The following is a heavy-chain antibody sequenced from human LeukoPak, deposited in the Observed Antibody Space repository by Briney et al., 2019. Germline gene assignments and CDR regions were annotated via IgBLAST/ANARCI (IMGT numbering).Heavy chain of an antibody. D-gene: IGHD6-19*01. Sequence: GGSLRLSCAASGFTVSSNYMSWVRQAPGKGLEWVSVIYSGGSTYYADSVKGRFTISRDNSKNTLYLQMNSLRAEDTAVYYCAKTDSSGWYYFDYWGQGTLVTVSS. CDR3: AKTDSSGWYYFDY. J-gene: IGHJ4*02. V-gene: IGHV3-53*01. CDR2: IYSGGST. CDR1: GFTVSSNY.